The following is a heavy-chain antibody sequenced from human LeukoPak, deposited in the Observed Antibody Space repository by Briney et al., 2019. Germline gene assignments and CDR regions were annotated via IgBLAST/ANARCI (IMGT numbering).Heavy chain of an antibody. CDR1: GGSISSSSYY. CDR2: IYYSGST. Sequence: PSETLSLTCTVSGGSISSSSYYWGWIRQPPGKGPEWIGSIYYSGSTYYNPSLKSRVTISVDTSKNQFSLKLSSVTAADTAVYYCAREIVLMVYARENWFDPWGQGTLVTVSS. J-gene: IGHJ5*02. V-gene: IGHV4-39*02. D-gene: IGHD2-8*01. CDR3: AREIVLMVYARENWFDP.